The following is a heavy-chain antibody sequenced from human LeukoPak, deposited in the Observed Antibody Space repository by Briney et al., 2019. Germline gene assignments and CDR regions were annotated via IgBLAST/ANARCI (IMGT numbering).Heavy chain of an antibody. CDR3: ARTKYSSGWYVVRSGDPFDY. D-gene: IGHD6-19*01. CDR2: IYYSGST. V-gene: IGHV4-30-4*08. CDR1: SGSISSGDYY. J-gene: IGHJ4*02. Sequence: TLSLTCTVSSGSISSGDYYWTWIRQPPGKGLEWIGDIYYSGSTYYNPSLKSRVTISVDTSKNQFSPRLSSVTAADTAVYYCARTKYSSGWYVVRSGDPFDYWGQGTLVTVSS.